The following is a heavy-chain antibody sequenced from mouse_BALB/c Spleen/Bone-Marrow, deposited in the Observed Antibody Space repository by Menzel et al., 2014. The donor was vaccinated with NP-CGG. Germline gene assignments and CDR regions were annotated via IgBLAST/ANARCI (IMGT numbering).Heavy chain of an antibody. CDR1: GYTFXSYW. V-gene: IGHV1S81*02. CDR2: INPSNGRT. CDR3: AREDILYAMDY. Sequence: QVQLQQPGAELVKPGASVKLSCKASGYTFXSYWMHWVKQRPGQGLEWIGEINPSNGRTNYNEKFKSKATLTVDKSSSTAYMQLSSLTSEDSAVYYCAREDILYAMDYWGQGTSVTVSS. J-gene: IGHJ4*01.